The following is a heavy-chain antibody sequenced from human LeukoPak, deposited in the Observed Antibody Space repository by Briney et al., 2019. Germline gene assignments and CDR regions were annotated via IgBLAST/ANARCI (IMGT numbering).Heavy chain of an antibody. V-gene: IGHV3-21*01. CDR1: GFTFRSYS. CDR2: ISGSSSYI. CDR3: ARVVTGRSSRYYFDY. D-gene: IGHD6-13*01. Sequence: GGSLRLSCAASGFTFRSYSMIWVRQAPGKGLEWVSSISGSSSYIYYADSVKGRFTISRDNAKNSLYLQMNSLRAEDTAVYYCARVVTGRSSRYYFDYWGQGTLVTVSS. J-gene: IGHJ4*02.